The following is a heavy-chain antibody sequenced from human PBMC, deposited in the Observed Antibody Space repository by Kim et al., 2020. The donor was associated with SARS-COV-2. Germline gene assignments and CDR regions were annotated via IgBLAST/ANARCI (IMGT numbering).Heavy chain of an antibody. Sequence: ASVKVSCKASGYTFASSYIHWVRQAPGQGLEWMGHIHPSTGNTIYAPKFQGRLTMTRDTSTSTVYMELSSLRSEDTAVYYCATDTHDWGQWGLVTVPS. CDR3: ATDTHD. CDR1: GYTFASSY. J-gene: IGHJ1*01. V-gene: IGHV1-46*03. CDR2: IHPSTGNT.